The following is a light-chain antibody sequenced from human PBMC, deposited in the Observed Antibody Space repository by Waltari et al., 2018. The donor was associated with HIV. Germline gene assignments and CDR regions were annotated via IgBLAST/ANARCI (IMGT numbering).Light chain of an antibody. CDR3: SSYTSSSSVL. V-gene: IGLV2-14*01. J-gene: IGLJ2*01. CDR1: SSDVGGDNY. Sequence: QSALTQPPSVSGSPGQSITISCTGPSSDVGGDNYVSWYQLHPGKAPKLMIFEVTNRPSGVSNRFSGSKSGNTASLTISGLQAEEEADYYCSSYTSSSSVLFGGGTKLTVL. CDR2: EVT.